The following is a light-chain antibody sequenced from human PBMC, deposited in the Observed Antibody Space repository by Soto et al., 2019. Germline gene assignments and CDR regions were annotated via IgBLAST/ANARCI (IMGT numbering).Light chain of an antibody. V-gene: IGLV2-14*01. Sequence: QSVLTQPASVSGSPGQSITSSCTGTSSDVGGYNYVSWYQQHPGKAPKLMIYEVSNRPSGVSNRFSGSKSGNTASLTISGLQAEDEADYYCTSYTSSSPYVFGTGTKLTVL. CDR2: EVS. CDR3: TSYTSSSPYV. CDR1: SSDVGGYNY. J-gene: IGLJ1*01.